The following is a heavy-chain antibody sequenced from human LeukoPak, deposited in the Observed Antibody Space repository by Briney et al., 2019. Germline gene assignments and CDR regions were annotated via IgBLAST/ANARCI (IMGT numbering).Heavy chain of an antibody. D-gene: IGHD1-26*01. J-gene: IGHJ4*02. Sequence: PSGGSLRLSCAASGFTFSNYARSWVPQAPGKGLEWVSGISGTGGSTYYADSVKGRFTISRDISKNTLYLQMNSLRAEDTAVYYCARESGIVGANRRGDYFDYWGQGTLVTVSS. CDR1: GFTFSNYA. V-gene: IGHV3-23*01. CDR3: ARESGIVGANRRGDYFDY. CDR2: ISGTGGST.